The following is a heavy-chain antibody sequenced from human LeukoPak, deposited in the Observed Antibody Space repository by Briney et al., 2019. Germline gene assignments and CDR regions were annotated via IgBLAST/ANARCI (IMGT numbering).Heavy chain of an antibody. Sequence: GGSLRLSCAASGFTFDDYAMHWVRQAPGKGLEWVSGISWNSGSIGYADSVKGRFTISRDNAENSLYLQMNSLKTEDTALYYCARDRAVADIGSDFDYWGQGTLVTVSS. D-gene: IGHD6-19*01. V-gene: IGHV3-9*01. CDR3: ARDRAVADIGSDFDY. J-gene: IGHJ4*02. CDR1: GFTFDDYA. CDR2: ISWNSGSI.